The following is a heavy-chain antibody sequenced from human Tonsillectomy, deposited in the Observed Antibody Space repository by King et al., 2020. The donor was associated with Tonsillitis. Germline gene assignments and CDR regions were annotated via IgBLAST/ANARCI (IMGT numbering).Heavy chain of an antibody. Sequence: VQLVESGGGVVQPGRSLRLSCAASGFTFTNYGMHWVRQAPGKGLEWVGIVSKDGSRQYYADSVKGRFTISRDNSKNTLYLQMNSLTTEDTAVYYCAKESDGYNLFDFWGQGTLVSVSS. J-gene: IGHJ4*02. CDR2: VSKDGSRQ. D-gene: IGHD5-24*01. CDR1: GFTFTNYG. CDR3: AKESDGYNLFDF. V-gene: IGHV3-30*18.